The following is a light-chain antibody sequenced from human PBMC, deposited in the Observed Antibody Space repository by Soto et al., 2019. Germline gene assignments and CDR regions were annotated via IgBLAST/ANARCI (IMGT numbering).Light chain of an antibody. CDR1: QGMTNS. CDR2: AAS. V-gene: IGKV1-9*01. J-gene: IGKJ4*01. CDR3: QQLTSNPLT. Sequence: DIQLTQSPSFLSASVGDRVTITCRASQGMTNSLAWYQQKPGKAPNLLIYAASTLQGGVPSRFSGSASGTDFTLTISSLQPEDFATYYCQQLTSNPLTFGGGTKVEIK.